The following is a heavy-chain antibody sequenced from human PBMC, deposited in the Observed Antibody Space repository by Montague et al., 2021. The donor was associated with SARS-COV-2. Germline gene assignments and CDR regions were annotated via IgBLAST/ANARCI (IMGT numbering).Heavy chain of an antibody. Sequence: TLSLTCTVSGGSISNGSYYWSWIRQPAGKGLEWIGRIYTSGSTNYNPSLKSRVTISVDTSKNQFSLKLSSVTAADTAVYYCARGEGDIVVYYFDYWGQGTLVTVSS. V-gene: IGHV4-61*02. D-gene: IGHD2-15*01. J-gene: IGHJ4*02. CDR2: IYTSGST. CDR3: ARGEGDIVVYYFDY. CDR1: GGSISNGSYY.